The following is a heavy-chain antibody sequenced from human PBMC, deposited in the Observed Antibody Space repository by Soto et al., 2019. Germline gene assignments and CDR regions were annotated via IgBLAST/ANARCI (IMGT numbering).Heavy chain of an antibody. CDR1: GGSISSGDYY. J-gene: IGHJ6*02. V-gene: IGHV4-30-4*01. D-gene: IGHD3-22*01. Sequence: QVQLQESGPGLVKPSQTLSLTCTVSGGSISSGDYYWSWIRQPPGKGLEWIGYIYYSGSTYYNPSLKSRVTISVDTSKNQFSLKLSSVTAAETAVYYCAREGTMTLYYYYGMDVWGQGTTVTVSS. CDR3: AREGTMTLYYYYGMDV. CDR2: IYYSGST.